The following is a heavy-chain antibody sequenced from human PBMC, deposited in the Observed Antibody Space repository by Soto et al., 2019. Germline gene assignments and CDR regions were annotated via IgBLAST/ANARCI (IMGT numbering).Heavy chain of an antibody. Sequence: SETLSLTCTVSGGSISSSSYYWGWIRQPPGKGLEWIGSIYYSGSTYYNPSLKSRVTISVNTSKNQFSLKLSSVTAADTAVYYCARHYRGSFDYWGQGTLVTV. D-gene: IGHD3-10*01. V-gene: IGHV4-39*01. J-gene: IGHJ4*02. CDR3: ARHYRGSFDY. CDR2: IYYSGST. CDR1: GGSISSSSYY.